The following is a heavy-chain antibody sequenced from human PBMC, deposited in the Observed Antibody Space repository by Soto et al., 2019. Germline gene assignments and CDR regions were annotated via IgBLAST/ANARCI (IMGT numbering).Heavy chain of an antibody. V-gene: IGHV5-10-1*01. CDR2: IDPSDSYT. J-gene: IGHJ6*02. CDR1: GYSFTSYW. CDR3: ARHPVACSSTSCSTKPEYYYYYGMDV. D-gene: IGHD2-2*01. Sequence: GESLKISCKGSGYSFTSYWISWVRQMPGKGLEWMGRIDPSDSYTNYSPSFQGHVTISADKSISTAYLQWSSLKASDTAMYYCARHPVACSSTSCSTKPEYYYYYGMDVWGQGTTVTVSS.